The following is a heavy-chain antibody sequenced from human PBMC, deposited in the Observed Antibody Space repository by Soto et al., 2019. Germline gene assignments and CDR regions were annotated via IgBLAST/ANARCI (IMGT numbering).Heavy chain of an antibody. CDR2: INSGGTYR. CDR1: GFMFSSYR. V-gene: IGHV3-21*06. D-gene: IGHD3-10*01. CDR3: ARDLTTYGSPHFDY. J-gene: IGHJ4*02. Sequence: EVQLVESGGGLVKRGGSLRLSCAASGFMFSSYRMNWVRQAPGKGLEWVSSINSGGTYRYYADSVQGRFTISRNNARNSLYLEMNSLRVEDTAVYYCARDLTTYGSPHFDYWGQGTLVTVFS.